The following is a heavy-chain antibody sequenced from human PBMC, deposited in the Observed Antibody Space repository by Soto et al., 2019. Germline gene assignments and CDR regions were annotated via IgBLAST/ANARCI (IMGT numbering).Heavy chain of an antibody. J-gene: IGHJ6*02. Sequence: SVKVSCKASGGTFSSYAISWVRQAPGQGLEWMGGIIPIFGTANYAQKFQGRVTITADESTSTAYMELSSLRSEDTAVYYCARDGSITMVRGVNYYYYGMDAWGQGTTVTVSS. CDR1: GGTFSSYA. D-gene: IGHD3-10*01. CDR3: ARDGSITMVRGVNYYYYGMDA. V-gene: IGHV1-69*13. CDR2: IIPIFGTA.